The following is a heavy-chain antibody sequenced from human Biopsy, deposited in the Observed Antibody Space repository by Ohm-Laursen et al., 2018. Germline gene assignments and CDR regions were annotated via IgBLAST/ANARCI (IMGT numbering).Heavy chain of an antibody. Sequence: SETLSLTWTVSGDSISIYCWSWIRQPPGKGLEWIGNFYYSGSTNYNPSLKSRITMSLDRSKSQVSLRMNSVTAADTAVYYCARARIKTSGVLIPETYYFDSWGQGTLVTVSS. CDR2: FYYSGST. V-gene: IGHV4-59*01. CDR1: GDSISIYC. D-gene: IGHD3-3*01. CDR3: ARARIKTSGVLIPETYYFDS. J-gene: IGHJ4*02.